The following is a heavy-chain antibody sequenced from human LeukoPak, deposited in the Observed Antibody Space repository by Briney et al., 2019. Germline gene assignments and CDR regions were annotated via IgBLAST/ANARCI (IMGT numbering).Heavy chain of an antibody. CDR2: INPNSDDT. D-gene: IGHD3-22*01. V-gene: IGHV1-2*06. J-gene: IGHJ6*02. Sequence: ASVKVSCKASGYTFSDYYMHWVRQAPGQGLEWMGRINPNSDDTNYAQKFQGRVTMTRDTSINTAYMELSRLRSDDTAVYYCARSSYYDRSEGAMDVWGQGTTVTISS. CDR3: ARSSYYDRSEGAMDV. CDR1: GYTFSDYY.